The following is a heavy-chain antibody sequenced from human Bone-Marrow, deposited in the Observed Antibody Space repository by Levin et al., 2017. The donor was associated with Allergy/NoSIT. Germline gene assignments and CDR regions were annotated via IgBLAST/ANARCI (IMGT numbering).Heavy chain of an antibody. CDR2: ISSSSSTI. V-gene: IGHV3-48*02. CDR1: GFTFSSYS. D-gene: IGHD6-19*01. CDR3: ARDSEAFHSGWGGMLGY. Sequence: ASVKVSCAASGFTFSSYSMNWVRQAPGKGLEWVSYISSSSSTIYYADSVKGRFTISRDNAKNSLYLQMNSLRDEDTAVYYCARDSEAFHSGWGGMLGYWGQGTLVTVSS. J-gene: IGHJ4*02.